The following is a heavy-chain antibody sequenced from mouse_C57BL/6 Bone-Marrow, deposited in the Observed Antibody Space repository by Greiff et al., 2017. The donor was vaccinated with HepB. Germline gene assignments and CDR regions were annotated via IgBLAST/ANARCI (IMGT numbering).Heavy chain of an antibody. CDR1: GFNIKDYY. CDR2: IDPENGDT. V-gene: IGHV14-4*01. Sequence: EVKLVESGAELVRPGASVKLSCTASGFNIKDYYMHWVKQRPEQGLEWIGWIDPENGDTEYASKFQSKATITADTSTNTAYLQLSSLTSEDTAVYYCTSDGYYPAWFAYWGQGTLVTVSA. J-gene: IGHJ3*01. D-gene: IGHD2-3*01. CDR3: TSDGYYPAWFAY.